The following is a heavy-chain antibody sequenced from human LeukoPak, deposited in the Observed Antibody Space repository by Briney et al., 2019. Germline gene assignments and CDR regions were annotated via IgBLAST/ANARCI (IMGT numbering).Heavy chain of an antibody. J-gene: IGHJ5*02. V-gene: IGHV3-23*01. Sequence: GGSLRLSCAASGFTVSSYAMSWVRQAPGKGLEWVSAISGSGGSTYYADSVKGRFTISRDNSKNTLYLQMNSLRAEDTAVYYCAKDLNDIFWFDPWGQGTLVTVSS. CDR1: GFTVSSYA. D-gene: IGHD3-9*01. CDR2: ISGSGGST. CDR3: AKDLNDIFWFDP.